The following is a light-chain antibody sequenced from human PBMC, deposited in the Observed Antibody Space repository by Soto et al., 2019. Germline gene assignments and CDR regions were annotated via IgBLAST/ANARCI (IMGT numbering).Light chain of an antibody. V-gene: IGKV3-20*01. J-gene: IGKJ1*01. CDR2: GVS. CDR3: QEYGSPSGT. Sequence: EIVLTQSTGTLSLSPGERATPSCRASQSVSSSYLAWYQQKTSQAPRLLIYGVSSKATGIPDRFSGSGSGTDFTLTISRLEPEDFEVYYCQEYGSPSGTFGQGAKVEIK. CDR1: QSVSSSY.